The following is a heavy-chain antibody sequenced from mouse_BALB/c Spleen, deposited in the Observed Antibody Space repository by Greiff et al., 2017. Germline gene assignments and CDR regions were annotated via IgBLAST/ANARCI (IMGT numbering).Heavy chain of an antibody. CDR3: ARDHDGCFDY. CDR1: GFSLTSYG. CDR2: IWAGGST. J-gene: IGHJ2*01. V-gene: IGHV2-9*02. Sequence: VKLEESGPGLVAPSQSLSITCTVSGFSLTSYGVHWVRQPPGKGLEWLGVIWAGGSTNYNSALMSRLSISKDNSKSQVFLKMNSLQTDDTAMYYCARDHDGCFDYWGQGTTLTVSS. D-gene: IGHD2-3*01.